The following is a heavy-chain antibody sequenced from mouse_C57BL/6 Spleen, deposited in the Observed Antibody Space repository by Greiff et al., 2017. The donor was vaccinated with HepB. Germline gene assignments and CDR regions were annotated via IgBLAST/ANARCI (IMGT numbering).Heavy chain of an antibody. D-gene: IGHD1-3*01. CDR2: IDPNSGGT. J-gene: IGHJ3*01. V-gene: IGHV1-62-3*01. CDR1: GYTFTSYW. CDR3: AIIKGFAY. Sequence: QVQLKQPGAELVKPGASVKLSCKASGYTFTSYWMHWVKQRPGRGLEWIGRIDPNSGGTKYNEKFKGKATLTADKSSSTAYMELRSLTSEDSAVYFCAIIKGFAYWGQGTLVTVSA.